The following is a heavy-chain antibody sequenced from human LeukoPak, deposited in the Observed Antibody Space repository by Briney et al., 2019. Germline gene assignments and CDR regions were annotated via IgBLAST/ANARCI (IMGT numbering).Heavy chain of an antibody. Sequence: PSETLSLTCAVYGGSFSGYYWSWIHQSPGKGLGWIGEIDHSGSTNYNPSLKSRVTISVDTSKNQFSLKLSSVTAADTAVYYCARQVDVGCSSTSCYGHGAFDIWAKGQWSPSLQ. J-gene: IGHJ3*02. D-gene: IGHD2-2*01. CDR3: ARQVDVGCSSTSCYGHGAFDI. CDR1: GGSFSGYY. V-gene: IGHV4-34*01. CDR2: IDHSGST.